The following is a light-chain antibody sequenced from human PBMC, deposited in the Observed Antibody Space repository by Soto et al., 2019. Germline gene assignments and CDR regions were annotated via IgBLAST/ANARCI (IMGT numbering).Light chain of an antibody. Sequence: QSALTQPASVSGSPGQSITISCTGTSSDVGGYNFVSWYRQYPGKAPKLMIFDVSSRPSGVSNRFSGSKSGYTASLTISGLQAEDEADYFCSSFTSASSVVFGGGTKLTVL. CDR2: DVS. V-gene: IGLV2-14*01. J-gene: IGLJ2*01. CDR1: SSDVGGYNF. CDR3: SSFTSASSVV.